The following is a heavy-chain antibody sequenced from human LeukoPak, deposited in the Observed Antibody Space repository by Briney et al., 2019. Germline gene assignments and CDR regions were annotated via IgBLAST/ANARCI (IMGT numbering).Heavy chain of an antibody. Sequence: SETLSLTCTVSGGSMRGYYWSWIRQTPGGRLEWIGYFYYTGLTRSSPSLESRVTIAGDTSKNLFSLSLTSMTAADTAIYYCAKDAVSPGEDYFVPWRPGMLVSVSS. D-gene: IGHD7-27*01. CDR2: FYYTGLT. CDR3: AKDAVSPGEDYFVP. CDR1: GGSMRGYY. V-gene: IGHV4-59*13. J-gene: IGHJ5*02.